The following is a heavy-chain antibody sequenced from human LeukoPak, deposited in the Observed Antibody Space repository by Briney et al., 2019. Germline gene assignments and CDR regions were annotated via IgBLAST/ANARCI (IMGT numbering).Heavy chain of an antibody. CDR3: AKVLAGTFDY. CDR1: GFTFDDYA. Sequence: GGSLRLSCAASGFTFDDYAMHWVRQAPGKGLEWVSGISWNSGSIGYADSVKGRFTISRDNAKNSLYLQMSSLRAEDTALYYCAKVLAGTFDYWGQGTLVTVSS. V-gene: IGHV3-9*01. J-gene: IGHJ4*02. D-gene: IGHD6-19*01. CDR2: ISWNSGSI.